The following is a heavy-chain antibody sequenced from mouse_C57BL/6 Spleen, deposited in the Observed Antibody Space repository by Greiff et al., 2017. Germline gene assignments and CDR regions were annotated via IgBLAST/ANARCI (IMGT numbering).Heavy chain of an antibody. Sequence: VQLQQSGPELVKPGASVKISCKASGYAFSSSWMNWVKQRPGKGLEWIGRIYPGDGDTNYNGKFKGKATLTAAKSSSTAYMQLSSLTSEDSAVYFCAREGAAQANYYAMDYWGQGTSVTVSS. CDR1: GYAFSSSW. CDR3: AREGAAQANYYAMDY. CDR2: IYPGDGDT. J-gene: IGHJ4*01. D-gene: IGHD3-2*02. V-gene: IGHV1-82*01.